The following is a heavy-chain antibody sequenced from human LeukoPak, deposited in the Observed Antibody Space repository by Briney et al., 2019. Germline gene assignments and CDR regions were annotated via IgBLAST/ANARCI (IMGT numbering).Heavy chain of an antibody. V-gene: IGHV4-61*08. CDR1: GGSISSSGYY. J-gene: IGHJ3*02. CDR2: IYYSGST. CDR3: ARVPPGDYDILTGYQGDAFDI. Sequence: SETLSLTCTVSGGSISSSGYYWSWIRQPPGKGLEWIGYIYYSGSTNYNPSLKSRVTISVDTSKNQFSLRLSSVTAADTAVYYCARVPPGDYDILTGYQGDAFDIWGQGTMVTVSS. D-gene: IGHD3-9*01.